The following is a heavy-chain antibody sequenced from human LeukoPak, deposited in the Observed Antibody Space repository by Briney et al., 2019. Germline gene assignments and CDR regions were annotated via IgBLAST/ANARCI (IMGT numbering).Heavy chain of an antibody. CDR3: ARDKGASDY. CDR2: ISYDGSNK. V-gene: IGHV3-30*04. J-gene: IGHJ4*02. D-gene: IGHD1-26*01. Sequence: PGRSLRLSCAASGFTFSSYAMHWVRQAPGKGLEWVAVISYDGSNKYYADSVKGRFTISRDNSKNTLYLQMNSLRAEDTAVYYCARDKGASDYRGQGTLVTVSS. CDR1: GFTFSSYA.